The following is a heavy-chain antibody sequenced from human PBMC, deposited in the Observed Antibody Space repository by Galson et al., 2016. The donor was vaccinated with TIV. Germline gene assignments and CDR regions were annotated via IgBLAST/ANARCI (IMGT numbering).Heavy chain of an antibody. V-gene: IGHV1-18*01. D-gene: IGHD6-19*01. Sequence: SVKVSCKASGYFFNSYGLTWLRQAPGQGLEWMGLISGYNGNANYAQKFQGRVTMTTDTSTSTSYLELRNLRSDDTAIYFCARKAGSGWYDYWGQGTLVTVSS. J-gene: IGHJ4*02. CDR3: ARKAGSGWYDY. CDR1: GYFFNSYG. CDR2: ISGYNGNA.